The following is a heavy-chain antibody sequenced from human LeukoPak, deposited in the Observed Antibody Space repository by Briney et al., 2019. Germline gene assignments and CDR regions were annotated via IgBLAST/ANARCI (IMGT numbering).Heavy chain of an antibody. D-gene: IGHD4-23*01. CDR1: GFTFSSYG. Sequence: GGSLRLSCAASGFTFSSYGMHWVRQAPGKGLEWVAVISYDGSNKYYADSVKGRFTISRDNSKNTLYLQMNSLRAEDTAVYYCAKDIYGGNLRIYYYYGMDVWGQGTTVTVSS. V-gene: IGHV3-30*18. CDR3: AKDIYGGNLRIYYYYGMDV. J-gene: IGHJ6*02. CDR2: ISYDGSNK.